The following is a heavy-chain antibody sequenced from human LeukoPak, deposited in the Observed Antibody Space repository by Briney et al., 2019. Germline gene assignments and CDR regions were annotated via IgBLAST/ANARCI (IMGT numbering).Heavy chain of an antibody. Sequence: GGSLRLSCAASGFTFSKAWMSWVRQAPGKGLEWVGRVKSKTDGGTTDYAAPVKGRFTISRDDSKNTLYLQMNSLRAEDTAVYYCARQRFGQYFDYWGQGTLVTVSS. CDR3: ARQRFGQYFDY. CDR2: VKSKTDGGTT. J-gene: IGHJ4*02. D-gene: IGHD3-10*01. V-gene: IGHV3-15*01. CDR1: GFTFSKAW.